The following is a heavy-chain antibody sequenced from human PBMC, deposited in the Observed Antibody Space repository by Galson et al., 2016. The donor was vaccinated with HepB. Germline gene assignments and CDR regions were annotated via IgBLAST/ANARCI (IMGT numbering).Heavy chain of an antibody. D-gene: IGHD1-1*01. CDR1: GFTFRGYD. CDR2: IGIAGDT. J-gene: IGHJ6*02. Sequence: SLRLSCAESGFTFRGYDMHWVRQATGEGLEWVSAIGIAGDTYYPGSVKGRFTISRDNTKNSLYLQMNSLRAGDTAVYYCARDSAITTTVITYYYAMDVWGPGTTVTVSS. V-gene: IGHV3-13*01. CDR3: ARDSAITTTVITYYYAMDV.